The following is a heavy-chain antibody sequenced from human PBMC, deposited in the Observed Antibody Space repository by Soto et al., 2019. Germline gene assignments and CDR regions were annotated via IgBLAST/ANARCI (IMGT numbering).Heavy chain of an antibody. CDR1: GFTFSSYG. J-gene: IGHJ6*02. CDR3: AKDGRPKLGQSPYYRLAV. CDR2: ISYDGSNK. V-gene: IGHV3-30*18. Sequence: GGSLRLSCAASGFTFSSYGMHWVRQAPGKGLEWVAVISYDGSNKYYADSVKGRFTISRDNSKNTLYLQMNSLRAEDTAVYYCAKDGRPKLGQSPYYRLAVWGQGTTVTVSS. D-gene: IGHD7-27*01.